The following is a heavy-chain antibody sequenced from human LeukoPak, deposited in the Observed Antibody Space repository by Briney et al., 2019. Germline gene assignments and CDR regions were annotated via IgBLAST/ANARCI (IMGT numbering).Heavy chain of an antibody. Sequence: GGSLRLSCAASGFTFSSYAMSWVRQAPGKGLEWVSAISGSGGSTYYADSVKGRFTISRDNSKSTLYLQMNSLRAEDTAVYYCAKDHYDILTGYYFWYDYWGQGTLVTVSS. J-gene: IGHJ4*02. CDR1: GFTFSSYA. V-gene: IGHV3-23*01. D-gene: IGHD3-9*01. CDR2: ISGSGGST. CDR3: AKDHYDILTGYYFWYDY.